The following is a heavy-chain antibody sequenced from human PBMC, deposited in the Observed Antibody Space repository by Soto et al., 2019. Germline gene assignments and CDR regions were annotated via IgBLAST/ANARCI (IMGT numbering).Heavy chain of an antibody. CDR1: GGTFSSYA. CDR3: ARDARRNYYDSSGYYWVDP. D-gene: IGHD3-22*01. V-gene: IGHV1-69*06. J-gene: IGHJ5*02. CDR2: IIPIFGTA. Sequence: QVKLVQSGAEVKKPGSSVKVSCKASGGTFSSYAISWVRQAPGQGLEWMGGIIPIFGTANSAHKFKGRVTITEDKYTSTAYMELSSLRSEATAVYYCARDARRNYYDSSGYYWVDPWGQGTLVTVSS.